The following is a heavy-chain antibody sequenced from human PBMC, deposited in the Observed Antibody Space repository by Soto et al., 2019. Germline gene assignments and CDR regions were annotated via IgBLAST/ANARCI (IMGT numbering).Heavy chain of an antibody. Sequence: PGESLKISCKGSGYSFTSYWIGWVRQMPGKGLEWMGIIYPGDSDTRYSPSFQGQVTISADKSISTAYLQWSSLKASDTAMYYCASPGRDLRFLEWSAFDYWGQGTLVTVSS. CDR2: IYPGDSDT. CDR3: ASPGRDLRFLEWSAFDY. J-gene: IGHJ4*02. V-gene: IGHV5-51*01. CDR1: GYSFTSYW. D-gene: IGHD3-3*01.